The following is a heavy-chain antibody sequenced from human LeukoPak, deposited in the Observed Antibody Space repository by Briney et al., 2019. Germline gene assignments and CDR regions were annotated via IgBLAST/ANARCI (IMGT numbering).Heavy chain of an antibody. CDR3: ARDFLTSGYSSSWYFKSYYMDV. Sequence: SQTLSLTCTVSGGSISSGSYYWSWIRQPAGKGLEWIGRIYTSGSTNYNPSLKSRVTISVDTSKNQFSLKLSSVTAADTAVYYCARDFLTSGYSSSWYFKSYYMDVWGKGTTVNVSS. D-gene: IGHD6-13*01. CDR1: GGSISSGSYY. V-gene: IGHV4-61*02. CDR2: IYTSGST. J-gene: IGHJ6*03.